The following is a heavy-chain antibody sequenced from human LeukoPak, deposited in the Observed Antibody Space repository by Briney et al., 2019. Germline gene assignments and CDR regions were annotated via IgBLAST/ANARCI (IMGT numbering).Heavy chain of an antibody. CDR1: GFTFSYYT. Sequence: PGGSLRLSCAASGFTFSYYTMNWVRQAPGKGLEWVSSISTASTYMYYVDSVKGRFTISRDNAKNSLYLQMDSLRAEDTAVYFCARDRGYSGYAHGYWGQGTRVTVSS. J-gene: IGHJ4*02. CDR3: ARDRGYSGYAHGY. D-gene: IGHD5-12*01. V-gene: IGHV3-21*01. CDR2: ISTASTYM.